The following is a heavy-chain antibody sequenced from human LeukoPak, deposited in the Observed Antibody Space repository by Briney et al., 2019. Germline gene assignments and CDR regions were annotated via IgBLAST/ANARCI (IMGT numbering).Heavy chain of an antibody. CDR1: GFTFSSYG. D-gene: IGHD6-13*01. V-gene: IGHV3-21*01. J-gene: IGHJ4*02. Sequence: GGSLRLSCAASGFTFSSYGMHWVRQAPGKGLEWVSSIGRSSRDMYYADSVRGRFTISRDNGKNSLFLQMNSLRAEDTSVYYCVRGDSRDYWGQGTLVTVSS. CDR2: IGRSSRDM. CDR3: VRGDSRDY.